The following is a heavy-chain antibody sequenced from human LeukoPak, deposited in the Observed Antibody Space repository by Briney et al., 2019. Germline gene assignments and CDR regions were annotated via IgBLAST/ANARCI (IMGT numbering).Heavy chain of an antibody. J-gene: IGHJ4*02. Sequence: GGSLRLSCAASGFTFTTAWMNWVRQAPGKGLEWVGRIKSKADGETIDYAAPVKGRFTFSRDDSKNMLYLQMNSLKSEDTAVYYCSTLTSRGLSDSWGQGTLVTVSS. V-gene: IGHV3-15*07. CDR3: STLTSRGLSDS. CDR1: GFTFTTAW. CDR2: IKSKADGETI. D-gene: IGHD1-20*01.